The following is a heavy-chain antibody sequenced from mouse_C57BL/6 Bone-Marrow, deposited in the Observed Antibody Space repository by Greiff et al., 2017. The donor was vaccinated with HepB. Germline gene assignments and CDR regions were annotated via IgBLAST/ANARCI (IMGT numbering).Heavy chain of an antibody. Sequence: EVQGVQSGGGLVQPGGSLKLSCAASGFTFSDYGMAWVRQAPRKGPEWVAFISNLAYGIYYADTLTGRFTISRENAKNTMYLDMSSLRSEDTSMYYCARAYSKRYYAMDYWGQGTSVTVSS. J-gene: IGHJ4*01. CDR1: GFTFSDYG. V-gene: IGHV5-15*01. CDR3: ARAYSKRYYAMDY. CDR2: ISNLAYGI. D-gene: IGHD2-5*01.